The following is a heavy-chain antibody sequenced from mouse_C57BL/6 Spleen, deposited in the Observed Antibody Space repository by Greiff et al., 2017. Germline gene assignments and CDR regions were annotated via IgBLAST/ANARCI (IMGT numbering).Heavy chain of an antibody. CDR1: GYAFSSSW. CDR2: IYPGDGDT. CDR3: AREDDY. Sequence: VQGVESGPELVKPGASVKISCKASGYAFSSSWMNWVKQRPGKGLEWIGRIYPGDGDTNYNGKFKGKATLTADKSSSTAYMQLSSLTSEDSAVYFCAREDDYWGQGTTLTVSS. J-gene: IGHJ2*01. V-gene: IGHV1-82*01.